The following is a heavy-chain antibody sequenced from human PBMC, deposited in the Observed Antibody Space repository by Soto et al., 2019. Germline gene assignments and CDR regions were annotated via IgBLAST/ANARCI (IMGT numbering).Heavy chain of an antibody. J-gene: IGHJ6*02. CDR2: IYPGDSDT. Sequence: GESLKISCKGSGYTFTDYWIGWVRQLPGKGLEWMRIIYPGDSDTRYSPSFQGHVTITVDKSTNTAYLQWNTLRASDTAMYYCARNPSNFRAYYYALDVWGQGTPVTVSS. V-gene: IGHV5-51*01. CDR3: ARNPSNFRAYYYALDV. D-gene: IGHD4-4*01. CDR1: GYTFTDYW.